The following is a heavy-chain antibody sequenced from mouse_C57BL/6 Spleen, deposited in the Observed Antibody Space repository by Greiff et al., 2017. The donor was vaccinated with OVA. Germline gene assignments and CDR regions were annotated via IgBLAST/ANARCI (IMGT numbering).Heavy chain of an antibody. CDR3: VRKGLGRGAMDY. CDR2: IRSKSNNYAT. CDR1: GFSFNTYA. D-gene: IGHD3-3*01. J-gene: IGHJ4*01. V-gene: IGHV10-1*01. Sequence: EVQVVESGGGLVQPKGSLKLSCAASGFSFNTYAMNWVRQAPGKGLEWVARIRSKSNNYATYYADSVKDRFTISRDDSESMLYLQMNNLKTEDTAMYYCVRKGLGRGAMDYWGQGTSVTVSS.